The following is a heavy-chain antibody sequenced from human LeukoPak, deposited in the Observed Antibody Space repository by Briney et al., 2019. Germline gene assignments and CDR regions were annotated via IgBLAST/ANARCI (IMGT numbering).Heavy chain of an antibody. CDR2: INHSGST. V-gene: IGHV4-34*01. Sequence: SETLSLTCAVYGGSFSGYYWSGIRQPPGKGLEGIGEINHSGSTNYNPSLKSRVTISVDTSKNQFSLKLSSVTAADTAVYYCARQLTGYYYAFDIWGQGTMVTVSS. CDR3: ARQLTGYYYAFDI. J-gene: IGHJ3*02. D-gene: IGHD3-9*01. CDR1: GGSFSGYY.